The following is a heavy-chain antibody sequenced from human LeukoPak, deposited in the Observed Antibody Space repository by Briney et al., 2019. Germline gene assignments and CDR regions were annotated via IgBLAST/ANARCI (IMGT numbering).Heavy chain of an antibody. D-gene: IGHD2-2*01. Sequence: PGGSLRLSCAASGFTFSSYWMSWVRQAPGKGLEWVAVISYDGSNKYYADSVKGRFTISRDNSKNTLYLQMNSLRAEDTAVYYCAKDSPGCSSTSCEMGYWGQGTLVTVSS. J-gene: IGHJ4*02. CDR3: AKDSPGCSSTSCEMGY. CDR1: GFTFSSYW. CDR2: ISYDGSNK. V-gene: IGHV3-30*18.